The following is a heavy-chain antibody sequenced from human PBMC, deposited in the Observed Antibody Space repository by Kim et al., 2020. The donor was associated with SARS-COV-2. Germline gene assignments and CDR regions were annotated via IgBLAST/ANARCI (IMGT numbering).Heavy chain of an antibody. V-gene: IGHV6-1*01. Sequence: SQTLSLTCAISGDSVSSISSAWNWIRQSPSRGLEWLGRTSYRSKWNSDYAVSVKSRITINADTSKNQFFLHLDSVTPEDTAIYFFARVTDSSRYFDPWGQGTPVTVSS. J-gene: IGHJ5*02. CDR3: ARVTDSSRYFDP. CDR1: GDSVSSISSA. D-gene: IGHD6-6*01. CDR2: TSYRSKWNS.